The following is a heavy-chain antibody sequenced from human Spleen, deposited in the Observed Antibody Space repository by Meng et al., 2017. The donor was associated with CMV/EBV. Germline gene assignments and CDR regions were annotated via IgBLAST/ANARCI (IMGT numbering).Heavy chain of an antibody. CDR1: GTTFSSYA. CDR3: AIAVFTGRADLPSPYFDY. Sequence: ETLKIYCAASGTTFSSYAMRWVRQAPGKGLEWVSAISGSGGSTYYADSVKGRFTISRDNSKNTLYLQMNSLRAEDTAVYYCAIAVFTGRADLPSPYFDYWGQGTLVTVSS. J-gene: IGHJ4*02. D-gene: IGHD3-9*01. CDR2: ISGSGGST. V-gene: IGHV3-23*01.